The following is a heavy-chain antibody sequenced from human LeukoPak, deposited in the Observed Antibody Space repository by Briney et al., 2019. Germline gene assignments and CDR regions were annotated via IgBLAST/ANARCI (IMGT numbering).Heavy chain of an antibody. CDR2: INHSGST. D-gene: IGHD3-22*01. V-gene: IGHV4-34*01. CDR1: GGSFSGYY. J-gene: IGHJ4*02. Sequence: NPSETLSLTCAVYGGSFSGYYWSWIRQPPGKGLEWIGEINHSGSTNYNPSLKSRVTISVDTSKNQFYLKLSSVTAADTAVYYCAREGDYYDSSGYYSSWGQGTLVTVSS. CDR3: AREGDYYDSSGYYSS.